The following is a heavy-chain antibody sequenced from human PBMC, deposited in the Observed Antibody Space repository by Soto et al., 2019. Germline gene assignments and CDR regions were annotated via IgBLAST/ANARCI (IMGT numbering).Heavy chain of an antibody. V-gene: IGHV4-34*01. CDR3: ATFVGATTVTRGSPRDY. J-gene: IGHJ4*02. D-gene: IGHD4-4*01. CDR1: GGSFSGYH. Sequence: VQLQQWGAGLLKPSETLSLTCAVYGGSFSGYHWSWFRQPPGKGLEWIGEINPSGSINYNPSLKSRVTISVDTSNTQFSLNLSSVTAADTAVYYCATFVGATTVTRGSPRDYWGQGTLVTVSS. CDR2: INPSGSI.